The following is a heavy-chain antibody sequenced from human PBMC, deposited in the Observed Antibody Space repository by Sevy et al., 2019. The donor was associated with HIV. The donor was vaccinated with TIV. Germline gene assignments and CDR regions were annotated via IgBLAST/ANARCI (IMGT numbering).Heavy chain of an antibody. CDR3: AKDDLGSIDY. CDR2: LSYDDSDE. V-gene: IGHV3-30-3*02. D-gene: IGHD3-10*01. J-gene: IGHJ4*02. CDR1: GFIFCTSP. Sequence: GGSLRLSCAASGFIFCTSPMHWVRQAPGKGLECVAILSYDDSDENYADSVKGRFTISRDNSKNTLYLQMNSLRTEDTAVYYCAKDDLGSIDYWGQGTLVTVSS.